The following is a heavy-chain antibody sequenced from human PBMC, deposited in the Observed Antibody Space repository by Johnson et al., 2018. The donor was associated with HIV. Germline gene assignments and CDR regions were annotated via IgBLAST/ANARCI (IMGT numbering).Heavy chain of an antibody. V-gene: IGHV3-30*19. CDR1: GFTFSSYG. CDR3: ARDYGRGSRSGNWQQLATDAFDI. D-gene: IGHD6-13*01. CDR2: ISYDGSNK. J-gene: IGHJ3*02. Sequence: QVQLVESGGGVVQPGRSLRLSCAASGFTFSSYGMHWVRQAPGKGLEWVAVISYDGSNKYYADSVKGRFTISRDNSTNTLYLQMNSLRAEDTAVYYCARDYGRGSRSGNWQQLATDAFDIWGQGTMVTVSS.